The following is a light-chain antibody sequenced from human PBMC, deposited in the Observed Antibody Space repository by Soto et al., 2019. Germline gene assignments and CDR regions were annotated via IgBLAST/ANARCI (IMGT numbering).Light chain of an antibody. CDR3: SSYTSSATLI. Sequence: QSALTQPASVSGSLGQSITISCSGTRRDVGGFDYVSWYQQHPDKAPKLLIYEIAYRSSGVSYRFSGSKSGNTASLTISGLQAEDEADYYCSSYTSSATLIFGGGTKLTVL. J-gene: IGLJ2*01. CDR1: RRDVGGFDY. V-gene: IGLV2-14*01. CDR2: EIA.